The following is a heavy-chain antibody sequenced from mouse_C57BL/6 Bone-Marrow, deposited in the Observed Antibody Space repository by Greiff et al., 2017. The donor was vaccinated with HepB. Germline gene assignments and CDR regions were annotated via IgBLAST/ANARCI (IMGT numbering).Heavy chain of an antibody. D-gene: IGHD2-3*01. J-gene: IGHJ2*01. CDR1: GFTFSNYW. CDR3: NDVGY. CDR2: IRLKSDNYAT. V-gene: IGHV6-3*01. Sequence: EVQRVESGGGLVQPGGSMKLSCVASGFTFSNYWMNWVRQSPEKGLEWVAQIRLKSDNYATHYAESVKGRFTISRDDSKSSVYLQMNNLRAEDTGIYYCNDVGYWGQGTTLTVSS.